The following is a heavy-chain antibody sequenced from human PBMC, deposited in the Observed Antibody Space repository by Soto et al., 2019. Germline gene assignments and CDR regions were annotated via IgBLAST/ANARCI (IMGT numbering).Heavy chain of an antibody. D-gene: IGHD6-13*01. CDR2: IIPMFGTA. J-gene: IGHJ4*02. CDR1: GGTFSSNA. V-gene: IGHV1-69*12. CDR3: AREGASSSWYGGFDY. Sequence: QVQLVQSGAEVKKPGSSVKVSCKASGGTFSSNAISWVRQAPGQGLEWMGGIIPMFGTANYAQKFQGRITITADESTSTAYMELSSLRSEDTAVYYCAREGASSSWYGGFDYWGQGTLVTVSS.